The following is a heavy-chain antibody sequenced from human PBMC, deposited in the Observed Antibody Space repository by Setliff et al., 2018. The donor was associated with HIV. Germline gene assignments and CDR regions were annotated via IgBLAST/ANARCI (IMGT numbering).Heavy chain of an antibody. V-gene: IGHV1-18*01. CDR3: AQAQTSVSGSYYQYLQH. CDR1: GYMFIAYG. D-gene: IGHD3-10*01. CDR2: IGPYNGRT. Sequence: GASVKVSCKTSGYMFIAYGMSWVRRAPGQGLEWMGWIGPYNGRTEYAQEFQGRVSLTIDTSASTAYMELRSLRAEDTAVYYCAQAQTSVSGSYYQYLQHWGQGTLVTVSS. J-gene: IGHJ1*01.